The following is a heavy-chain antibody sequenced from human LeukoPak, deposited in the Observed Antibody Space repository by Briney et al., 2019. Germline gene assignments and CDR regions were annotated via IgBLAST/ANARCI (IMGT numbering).Heavy chain of an antibody. Sequence: PGGSLRLSCAASGFTFSDYDMNWVRQAPGKGLEWVSSISSSSIYVSYADSVKGRYTISRDNAKNSLYLQMNSLRVEDTAIYYCARVSYSGGVYWGQGTLVTVSS. CDR2: ISSSSIYV. V-gene: IGHV3-21*01. J-gene: IGHJ4*02. CDR3: ARVSYSGGVY. D-gene: IGHD6-25*01. CDR1: GFTFSDYD.